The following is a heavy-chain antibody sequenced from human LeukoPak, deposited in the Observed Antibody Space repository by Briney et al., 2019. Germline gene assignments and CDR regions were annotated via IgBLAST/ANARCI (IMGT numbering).Heavy chain of an antibody. CDR2: ISSGGSAI. J-gene: IGHJ6*02. Sequence: GGSLRLSCAASGFTFSNYEMNWVRQAPGKGLEWVSYISSGGSAIHYADSVKGRFTISRDNAKNTLYLQMNSLRAEDTAVYYCAKNDYGGKEYYYYYYGMDVWGQGTTVTVSS. CDR1: GFTFSNYE. D-gene: IGHD4-23*01. V-gene: IGHV3-48*03. CDR3: AKNDYGGKEYYYYYYGMDV.